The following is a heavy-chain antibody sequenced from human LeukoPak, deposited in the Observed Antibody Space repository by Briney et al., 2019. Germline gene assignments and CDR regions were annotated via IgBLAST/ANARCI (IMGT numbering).Heavy chain of an antibody. V-gene: IGHV3-48*03. D-gene: IGHD3-22*01. CDR2: ISSSGSPI. CDR1: GFTFSSYE. CDR3: ARVETSYHDSSGYYPFDY. J-gene: IGHJ4*02. Sequence: GGSLRLSCAASGFTFSSYEMNWVRQAPGKGLEWVSYISSSGSPIYYADSVKGRFIISRDNARNSLYLHMNSLRDKDTAVYYCARVETSYHDSSGYYPFDYWGQGTLVTVSS.